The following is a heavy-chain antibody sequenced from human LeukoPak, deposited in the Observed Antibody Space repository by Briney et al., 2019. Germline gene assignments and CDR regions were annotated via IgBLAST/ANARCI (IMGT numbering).Heavy chain of an antibody. CDR1: GFTFSSFG. CDR2: IWYDASNK. J-gene: IGHJ4*02. V-gene: IGHV3-33*01. CDR3: ARYNSVIYY. Sequence: GRSLTLSCAASGFTFSSFGMHWVRQAPGKGLEWVAVIWYDASNKYYADSVKGRFTISRDNSKNTLYLQMNSLRAEDTAVYFCARYNSVIYYWGQGTLVTVSS. D-gene: IGHD6-19*01.